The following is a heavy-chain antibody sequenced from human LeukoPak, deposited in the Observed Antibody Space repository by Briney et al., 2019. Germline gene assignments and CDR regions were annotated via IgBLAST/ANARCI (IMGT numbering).Heavy chain of an antibody. D-gene: IGHD5-18*01. CDR2: INPNSGGT. CDR1: GGTFSSYA. J-gene: IGHJ6*02. CDR3: ARADTAMVYGSLYGMDV. Sequence: GASVKVSCKASGGTFSSYAISWVRQAPGQGLEWMGWINPNSGGTNYAQKFQGWVTMTRDTSISTAYMELSRLRSDDTAVYYCARADTAMVYGSLYGMDVWGQGTTVTVSS. V-gene: IGHV1-2*04.